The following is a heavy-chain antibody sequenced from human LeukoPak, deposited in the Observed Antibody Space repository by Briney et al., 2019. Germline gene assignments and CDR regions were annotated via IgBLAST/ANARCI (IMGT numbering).Heavy chain of an antibody. CDR2: ISSSSSYI. CDR3: AKDLWRTSSGSHQYYFDY. D-gene: IGHD3-10*01. CDR1: GFTFSSYS. V-gene: IGHV3-21*04. Sequence: GGSLRLSCAASGFTFSSYSMNWVRQAPGKGLEWVSSISSSSSYIYYADSVKGRFTISRDNAKNSLYLQMNSLRAEDTAVYYCAKDLWRTSSGSHQYYFDYWGQGTLVTVSS. J-gene: IGHJ4*02.